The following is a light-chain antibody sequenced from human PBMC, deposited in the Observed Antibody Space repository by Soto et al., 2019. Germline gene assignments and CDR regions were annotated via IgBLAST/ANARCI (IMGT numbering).Light chain of an antibody. V-gene: IGLV2-14*01. J-gene: IGLJ1*01. CDR2: EVS. CDR3: CSTTGTIEF. CDR1: SGDVGGYNF. Sequence: QSALTQPASVSGSPGQSITIYCTGTSGDVGGYNFVSWYQQHPGKAPKLMIYEVSNRPAGVSSRFSCSNSGNTASLTISGLHEEEDADYFCCSTTGTIEFFGNGTKVTVL.